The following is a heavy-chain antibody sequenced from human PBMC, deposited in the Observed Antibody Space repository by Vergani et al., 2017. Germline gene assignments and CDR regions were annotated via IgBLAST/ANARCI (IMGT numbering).Heavy chain of an antibody. CDR1: GFTFSSYA. V-gene: IGHV3-23*01. CDR2: ISGSGGST. J-gene: IGHJ6*02. CDR3: AKDWGYCSGGSCYSDYYYGMDV. D-gene: IGHD2-15*01. Sequence: EVQLLESGGGLVQPGGSLRLSCAASGFTFSSYAMSWVRQAPGKGLEWVSAISGSGGSTYYADSVKGRFTISRDNSKNTLYLQMNSLRAEETAVYYCAKDWGYCSGGSCYSDYYYGMDVWGQGTTVTVSS.